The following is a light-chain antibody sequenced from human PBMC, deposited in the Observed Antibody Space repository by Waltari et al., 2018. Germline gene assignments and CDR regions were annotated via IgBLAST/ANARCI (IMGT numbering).Light chain of an antibody. CDR2: DAS. Sequence: DVQMIQSPSSLSASVGDRVTITCRASQAIGYSLAWYRQPPGKTPELLLHDASKWKSVVPSRFSGSASGTGYTLTISSLQPEDFATYYCQQYHGNYPLVTFGGGTKVEIK. CDR3: QQYHGNYPLVT. CDR1: QAIGYS. J-gene: IGKJ4*01. V-gene: IGKV1-NL1*01.